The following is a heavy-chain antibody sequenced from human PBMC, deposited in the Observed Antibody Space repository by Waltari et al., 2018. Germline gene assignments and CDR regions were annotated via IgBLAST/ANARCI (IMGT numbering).Heavy chain of an antibody. CDR2: TRNKGNRYTT. Sequence: EVQLVESGGGLVQPGGSLRLSCAVSGFTFSDYYLDWVRQAPGKGLEWVARTRNKGNRYTTEYAASVKGRFIISRDESKNSLFLQMNSLKTEDTAVYYCARDQGYGSGGNWFDPWGQGTLVTVSS. J-gene: IGHJ5*02. CDR1: GFTFSDYY. CDR3: ARDQGYGSGGNWFDP. V-gene: IGHV3-72*01. D-gene: IGHD5-12*01.